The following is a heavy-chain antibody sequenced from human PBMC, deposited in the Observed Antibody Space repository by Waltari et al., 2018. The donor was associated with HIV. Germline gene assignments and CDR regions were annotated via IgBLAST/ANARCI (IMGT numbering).Heavy chain of an antibody. CDR3: ARGSWDYVWGSYQTIRYFDY. D-gene: IGHD3-16*02. CDR1: GRTFSPSA. V-gene: IGHV1-69*01. CDR2: IIPILGTA. J-gene: IGHJ4*02. Sequence: QVLLVQSGAEVKKPGSSLQCHCKASGRTFSPSATTSARQDPVQGLEWMGGIIPILGTANYAQKFQGRVTITADESTSTAYMELSSLRSEDTAVYYCARGSWDYVWGSYQTIRYFDYWGQGTLVTVSS.